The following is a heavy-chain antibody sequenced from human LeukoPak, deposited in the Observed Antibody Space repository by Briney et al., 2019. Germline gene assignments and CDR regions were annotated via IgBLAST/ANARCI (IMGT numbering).Heavy chain of an antibody. D-gene: IGHD3-10*01. V-gene: IGHV3-11*01. CDR2: ISSSGSTI. CDR1: GFTFSDYY. J-gene: IGHJ3*02. CDR3: ARGLLLRTERQAFDI. Sequence: GGSLRLSCAASGFTFSDYYMSWIRQAPGKGLEWASYISSSGSTIYYADSVKGRFTISRDNAKSSLYLQMNSLRAEDTAVYYCARGLLLRTERQAFDIWGQGTMVTVSS.